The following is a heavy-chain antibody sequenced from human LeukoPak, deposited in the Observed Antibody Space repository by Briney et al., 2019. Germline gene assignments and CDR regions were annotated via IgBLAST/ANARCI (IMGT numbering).Heavy chain of an antibody. V-gene: IGHV5-51*01. J-gene: IGHJ4*02. D-gene: IGHD2-2*01. CDR2: IYPDDSDI. CDR3: ARHSASFLTSTPFDY. CDR1: GYRFTNYW. Sequence: GESLKISFKGSGYRFTNYWIGWVRQMPGKGLEWMGIIYPDDSDIIYSPSFQGQVTISADKSITTAYLQWSSLKASDTAMYYCARHSASFLTSTPFDYWGQGTLVTVSS.